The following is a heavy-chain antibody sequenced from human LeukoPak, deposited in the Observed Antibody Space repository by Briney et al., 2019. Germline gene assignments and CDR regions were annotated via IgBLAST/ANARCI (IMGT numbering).Heavy chain of an antibody. V-gene: IGHV3-23*01. J-gene: IGHJ4*02. CDR1: GFTFSSYA. CDR2: ISGSGGST. Sequence: PGGSLRLSCAASGFTFSSYAMSWVRQAPGKGLEWVSAISGSGGSTYYADSVKGRFTISRDNSKNTLYLQMNSLRAEDTAVYYCAKAKEMATTTGPFDYWGQGTLVTVSS. CDR3: AKAKEMATTTGPFDY. D-gene: IGHD1-1*01.